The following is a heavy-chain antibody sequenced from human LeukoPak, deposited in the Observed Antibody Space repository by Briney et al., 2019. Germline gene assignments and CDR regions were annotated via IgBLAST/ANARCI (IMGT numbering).Heavy chain of an antibody. V-gene: IGHV4-39*07. CDR2: IYYNGRT. J-gene: IGHJ5*02. CDR3: VRDPKSAVAADWFDP. Sequence: PSQTLSLTCSVSGGSISNGSYYWGWIRQPPGKGLEWIGSIYYNGRTYYSPSLKSRVTISIDTSNQFSLRLDSMTAADTAVYYCVRDPKSAVAADWFDPWGRGTLVTVSS. D-gene: IGHD6-19*01. CDR1: GGSISNGSYY.